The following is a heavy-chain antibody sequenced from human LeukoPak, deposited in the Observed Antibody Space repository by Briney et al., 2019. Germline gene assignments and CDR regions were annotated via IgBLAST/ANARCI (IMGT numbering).Heavy chain of an antibody. J-gene: IGHJ6*03. CDR1: GFTFSSYA. CDR2: ISGSGGST. D-gene: IGHD3-3*01. CDR3: AKDLSNYDIKYYYYMDV. Sequence: GGSLRLSCADSGFTFSSYAMSWVRQAPGKGLEWVSAISGSGGSTYYADSVKGRFTISRDNSKNTLYLQMNSLRAEDTAVYYCAKDLSNYDIKYYYYMDVWGKGTTVTVSS. V-gene: IGHV3-23*01.